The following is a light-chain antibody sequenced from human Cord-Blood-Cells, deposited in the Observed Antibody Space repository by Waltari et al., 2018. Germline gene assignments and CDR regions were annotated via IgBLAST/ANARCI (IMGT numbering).Light chain of an antibody. CDR1: ALPKQY. J-gene: IGLJ2*01. CDR3: QSADSSGTYVV. Sequence: SYDLTQPPSVSVSPGQTARITCSGDALPKQYAYCYQQKPGQAPVLVIYKDSERPSGIPERFSGSSSGTTVTLTISGVQAEDEADYYCQSADSSGTYVVFGGGTKLTVL. V-gene: IGLV3-25*02. CDR2: KDS.